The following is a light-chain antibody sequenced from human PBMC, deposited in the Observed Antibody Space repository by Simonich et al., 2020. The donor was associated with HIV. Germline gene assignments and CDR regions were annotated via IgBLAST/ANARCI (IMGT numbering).Light chain of an antibody. CDR2: WAS. CDR1: QSVLYSSNNKNY. V-gene: IGKV4-1*01. Sequence: DIVMTQSPDSLAVSLGERATIYCKSSQSVLYSSNNKNYLAWYQQKPGQPPKLLIYWASTRESGVPDRFSGSGSGTDFTLTISRLEPEDFAVYYCQQYGSSPPTFGQGTKLEIK. CDR3: QQYGSSPPT. J-gene: IGKJ2*01.